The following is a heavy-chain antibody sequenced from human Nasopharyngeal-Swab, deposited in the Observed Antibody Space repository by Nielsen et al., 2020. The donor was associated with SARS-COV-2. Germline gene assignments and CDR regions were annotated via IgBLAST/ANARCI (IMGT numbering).Heavy chain of an antibody. J-gene: IGHJ6*02. CDR1: GFTFSSYW. V-gene: IGHV3-7*01. D-gene: IGHD3-10*01. CDR3: ARDSYDSGSDYYYYGMDV. Sequence: GESLKISCAASGFTFSSYWMSWVRQAPGKGLEWVANIKQDGSEKYYVDSVKGRFTISRDNAKNSLYLQMNSLRAEDTAVYYCARDSYDSGSDYYYYGMDVWGQGTTVTVSS. CDR2: IKQDGSEK.